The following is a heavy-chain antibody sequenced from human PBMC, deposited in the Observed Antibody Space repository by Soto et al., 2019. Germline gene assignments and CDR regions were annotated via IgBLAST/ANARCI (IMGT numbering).Heavy chain of an antibody. V-gene: IGHV3-7*01. CDR2: IREDGGEK. CDR3: AREDCGTTNCVNGWFEP. D-gene: IGHD2-2*01. J-gene: IGHJ5*02. Sequence: PGGSLRLSCAASGFTLSSYWMSWVRQAPGKGLEWVANIREDGGEKYYVDSVKGRFTTSRDNAKASLYLQMHRLRGEDTAVYYCAREDCGTTNCVNGWFEPWGQGTLVPVSS. CDR1: GFTLSSYW.